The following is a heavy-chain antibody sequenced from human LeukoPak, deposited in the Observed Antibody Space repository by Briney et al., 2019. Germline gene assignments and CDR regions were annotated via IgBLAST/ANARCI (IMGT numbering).Heavy chain of an antibody. D-gene: IGHD3-22*01. CDR2: IKQDGSEK. CDR3: AREGITMIVVARGYFDY. Sequence: PGGSLRLSCAASGFTFSSYWMSWVRQAPGKGLEWVANIKQDGSEKYYVDSVKGRFTISRDNAKNSLYLQMNSLRAEDTAVYYCAREGITMIVVARGYFDYWGQGTLVTVSS. V-gene: IGHV3-7*01. J-gene: IGHJ4*02. CDR1: GFTFSSYW.